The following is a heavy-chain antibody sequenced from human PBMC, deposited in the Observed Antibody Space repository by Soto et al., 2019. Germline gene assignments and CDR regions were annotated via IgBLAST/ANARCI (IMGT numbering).Heavy chain of an antibody. CDR2: IYPGDSDT. CDR1: GCRFTNYW. J-gene: IGHJ6*02. D-gene: IGHD1-26*01. CDR3: AVAQGGSTYDYGMDV. Sequence: PGESLKISCKGSGCRFTNYWIGWVRQMPGKGLEWMGIIYPGDSDTRYSPSFQGQVTISADKSIRTAYLQWSSLKASDIAMYYCAVAQGGSTYDYGMDVWGQGTTVTVSS. V-gene: IGHV5-51*01.